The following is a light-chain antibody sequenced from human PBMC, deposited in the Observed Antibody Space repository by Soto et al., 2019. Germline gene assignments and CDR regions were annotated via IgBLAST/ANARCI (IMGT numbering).Light chain of an antibody. CDR2: GIS. Sequence: SPGESATLSCRASQSVNSNYLAWYQQHPGQPPRLLIYGISTRATGIPARFSGSGSGTEFSLTISSLQSEDFAVYYCQQYSKWPITFGQGTRLE. CDR3: QQYSKWPIT. CDR1: QSVNSN. V-gene: IGKV3-15*01. J-gene: IGKJ5*01.